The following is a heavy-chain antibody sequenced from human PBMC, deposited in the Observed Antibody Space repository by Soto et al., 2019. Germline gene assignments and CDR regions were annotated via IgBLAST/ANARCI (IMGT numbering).Heavy chain of an antibody. Sequence: SETLSLTCTVSGGSISSGDYYWSWIRQPPGKGLEWIGYIYYSGSTYYNPSLKSRVTISVDTSKNQFSLKLSSVTAADTAVYYCARSLVGPVVTAIRDAFDIWGQGTMVTVSS. CDR2: IYYSGST. D-gene: IGHD2-21*02. CDR1: GGSISSGDYY. V-gene: IGHV4-30-4*01. CDR3: ARSLVGPVVTAIRDAFDI. J-gene: IGHJ3*02.